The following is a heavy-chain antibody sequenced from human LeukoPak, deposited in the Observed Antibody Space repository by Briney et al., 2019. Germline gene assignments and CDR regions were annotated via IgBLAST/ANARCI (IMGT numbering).Heavy chain of an antibody. Sequence: PGGSLRLSCAASGFTFSSYSMNWVRQAPGKGLEWVSSISSSSSYIYYADSVKGRFTISRDNAKNSLYLQMNSLGAEDTAVYYCARDSYSSSADFDYWGQGTLVTVSS. D-gene: IGHD6-6*01. CDR3: ARDSYSSSADFDY. V-gene: IGHV3-21*01. CDR1: GFTFSSYS. J-gene: IGHJ4*02. CDR2: ISSSSSYI.